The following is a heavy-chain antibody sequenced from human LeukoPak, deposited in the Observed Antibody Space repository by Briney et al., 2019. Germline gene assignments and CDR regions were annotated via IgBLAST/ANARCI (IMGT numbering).Heavy chain of an antibody. Sequence: GASVKVSCKVSGYTLTELSMHWVRQAPGQGLEWMGWINPNSGGTNYAQKFQGRVTMTRDTSISTAYMELSRLRSDDTAVYYCARDPPATSRPLFDYWGQGTLVTVSS. CDR2: INPNSGGT. CDR3: ARDPPATSRPLFDY. CDR1: GYTLTELS. J-gene: IGHJ4*02. V-gene: IGHV1-2*02.